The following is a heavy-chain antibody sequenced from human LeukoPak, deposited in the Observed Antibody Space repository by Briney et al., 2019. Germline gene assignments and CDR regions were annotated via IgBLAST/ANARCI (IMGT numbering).Heavy chain of an antibody. CDR3: ARVDDSGSYWGGYSYYMDV. CDR2: INPNTGGT. V-gene: IGHV1-2*02. D-gene: IGHD1-26*01. CDR1: GYTFTGYY. Sequence: ASVKVSCKASGYTFTGYYMHWVRQAPGQGLEWMGWINPNTGGTNTAQKFQGRVTMTRDTSITTASLEFSRLRFDDTAVYYCARVDDSGSYWGGYSYYMDVWGKGTTVTVSS. J-gene: IGHJ6*03.